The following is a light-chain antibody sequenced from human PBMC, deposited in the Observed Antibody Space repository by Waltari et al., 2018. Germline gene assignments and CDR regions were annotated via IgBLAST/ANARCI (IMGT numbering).Light chain of an antibody. V-gene: IGLV3-25*03. CDR3: QSADSSGSNVV. J-gene: IGLJ2*01. CDR2: KDP. Sequence: SYELTQPPSVSVSPGQTARIACSGDALADQYAYWYQQRPGRAPVALIYKDPKRASGTTERFSGSSSGRTVTLTINEVQAEDESDYYCQSADSSGSNVVFGGGTRLTVL. CDR1: ALADQY.